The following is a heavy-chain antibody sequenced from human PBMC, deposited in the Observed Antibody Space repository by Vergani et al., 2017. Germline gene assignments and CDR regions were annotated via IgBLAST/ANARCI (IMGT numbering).Heavy chain of an antibody. D-gene: IGHD1-1*01. V-gene: IGHV5-51*01. CDR1: EYSFGNYW. CDR2: IYPADSDT. J-gene: IGHJ4*02. CDR3: ARHTTYTDS. Sequence: EVELVQSGPEMRKPGESLNISCKGSEYSFGNYWIGWVRQMPGKGLEWMGIIYPADSDTSYSPSFQGQVTISADKSISTAFLQWDSLKASDTALYYCARHTTYTDSWGQGTLVTVSS.